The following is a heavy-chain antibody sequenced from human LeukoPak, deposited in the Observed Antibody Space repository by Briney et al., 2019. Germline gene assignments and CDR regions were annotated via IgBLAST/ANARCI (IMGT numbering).Heavy chain of an antibody. Sequence: GGSLRLSCAASGFTFITYIMNWVRQAPGKGLEWVSSISSSSTYIYYADSVKGRFTISRDNAKNSMNLQMNSLRAEDTAVYYCARDSAAAGFDPWGQGTLVTVSS. CDR2: ISSSSTYI. V-gene: IGHV3-21*01. D-gene: IGHD6-13*01. CDR3: ARDSAAAGFDP. J-gene: IGHJ5*02. CDR1: GFTFITYI.